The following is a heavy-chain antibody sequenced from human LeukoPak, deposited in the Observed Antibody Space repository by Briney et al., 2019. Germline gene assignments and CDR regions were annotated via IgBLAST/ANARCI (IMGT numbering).Heavy chain of an antibody. J-gene: IGHJ4*02. CDR1: GGSISTYY. CDR2: VYNSGST. CDR3: ARHDILTHRDY. Sequence: PSETLSLTCTVSGGSISTYYWSWIRQPPGKGLEWIGCVYNSGSTNYSPSLKSRVTISVDTSKNQFSLKLNSVTAADTAVYYCARHDILTHRDYWGQGTLVTVSS. V-gene: IGHV4-59*08. D-gene: IGHD3-9*01.